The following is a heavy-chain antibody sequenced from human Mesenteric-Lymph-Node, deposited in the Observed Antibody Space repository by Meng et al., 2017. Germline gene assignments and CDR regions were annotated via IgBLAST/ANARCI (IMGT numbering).Heavy chain of an antibody. Sequence: QLQGSGPGLVKPSQALALTFTVSGGSISSGDYYWSWIRQPPGKGLEWIGYIYNSGSTYYNPSLKSRVTISVDTSKNQFSLKLRFVTAADTAVYYCAREGRSHQVGVSVYWGQGNLVTVSS. J-gene: IGHJ4*02. CDR3: AREGRSHQVGVSVY. CDR1: GGSISSGDYY. D-gene: IGHD2-21*01. CDR2: IYNSGST. V-gene: IGHV4-30-4*01.